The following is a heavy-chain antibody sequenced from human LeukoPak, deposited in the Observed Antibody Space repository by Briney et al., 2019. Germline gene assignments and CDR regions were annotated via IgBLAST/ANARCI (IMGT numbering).Heavy chain of an antibody. D-gene: IGHD3-22*01. V-gene: IGHV3-23*01. CDR1: GFTFSSYA. Sequence: PGGSLRLSCAASGFTFSSYAMSWVRQAPGKGLEWVSAISGSGGSTYYADSVKGRFTISRDNSKNTLYLQMNSLRAEDTAVYYCAKRGYYYDSSGGPHLDYWGQGTLVTVSS. J-gene: IGHJ4*02. CDR2: ISGSGGST. CDR3: AKRGYYYDSSGGPHLDY.